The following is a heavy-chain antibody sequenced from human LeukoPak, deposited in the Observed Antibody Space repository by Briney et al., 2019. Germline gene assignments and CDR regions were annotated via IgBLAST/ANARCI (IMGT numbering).Heavy chain of an antibody. CDR2: IRSKAYGGTT. V-gene: IGHV3-49*04. D-gene: IGHD3-10*01. CDR1: GFTFGDYA. J-gene: IGHJ4*02. CDR3: TRVHRWFGELPTYYFDY. Sequence: GRSLRLSCTASGFTFGDYAMSWVRQAPGKGLEWVGFIRSKAYGGTTEYAASVKGRFTISRDDSKSIAYLQMNSLKTEDTAVYYCTRVHRWFGELPTYYFDYWGQGTLVTVSS.